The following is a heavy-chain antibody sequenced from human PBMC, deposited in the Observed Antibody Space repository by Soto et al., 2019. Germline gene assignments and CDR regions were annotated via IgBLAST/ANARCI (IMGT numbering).Heavy chain of an antibody. Sequence: GGSLRLSCAASGFTFSTYAMHWVRQAPGKGLEWVSTISGSGGSTFYADSVKGRFTISRDNSKNTLSVQMNSLRDEDTAVYYCAITLTAGYFDLWGRGTLVTVSS. CDR1: GFTFSTYA. CDR2: ISGSGGST. CDR3: AITLTAGYFDL. V-gene: IGHV3-23*01. J-gene: IGHJ2*01.